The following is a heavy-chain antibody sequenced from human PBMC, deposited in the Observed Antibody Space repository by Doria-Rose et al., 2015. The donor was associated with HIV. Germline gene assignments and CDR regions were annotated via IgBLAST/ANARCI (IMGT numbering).Heavy chain of an antibody. CDR1: GGSVASGTPY. D-gene: IGHD6-25*01. J-gene: IGHJ5*02. V-gene: IGHV4-39*01. CDR2: IYYSGTT. Sequence: QVQLQESGPGLVKPSETLSLTCTVSGGSVASGTPYWDWIRQTPGKGLEWIATIYYSGTTYYNPSLRGRVTISLPPSKTQYSLKLISVTAADTGVYYCAKQAVNWFDPWGQGTLVTVSS. CDR3: AKQAVNWFDP.